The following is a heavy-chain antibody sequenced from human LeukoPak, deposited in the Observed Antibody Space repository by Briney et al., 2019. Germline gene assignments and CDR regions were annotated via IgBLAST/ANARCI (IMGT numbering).Heavy chain of an antibody. J-gene: IGHJ5*02. D-gene: IGHD1-26*01. CDR1: GFTFGDYA. Sequence: GGSLRLSCTASGFTFGDYAMSWVRQAPGKGLEWVGFIRSKAYGGTTEYAASVKGRFTISRDDSKSIAYLQMNSLKTEDTAVYYCTRVVASGSYGNWFDPWGQGTLVTVSS. V-gene: IGHV3-49*04. CDR2: IRSKAYGGTT. CDR3: TRVVASGSYGNWFDP.